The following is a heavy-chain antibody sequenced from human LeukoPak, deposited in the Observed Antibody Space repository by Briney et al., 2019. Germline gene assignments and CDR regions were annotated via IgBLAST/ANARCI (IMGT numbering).Heavy chain of an antibody. V-gene: IGHV3-74*03. J-gene: IGHJ4*02. D-gene: IGHD3-9*01. CDR2: IRPEGTTT. CDR3: ARDLDWILFDY. Sequence: GGSLRLSCAASGFTFSTYWMHWVSQAPGKGLVWVSRIRPEGTTTAYADSVKGRFTNSRDNAKNTLFLQMNSLSAEDTAVYYCARDLDWILFDYWGQGTLVTVSS. CDR1: GFTFSTYW.